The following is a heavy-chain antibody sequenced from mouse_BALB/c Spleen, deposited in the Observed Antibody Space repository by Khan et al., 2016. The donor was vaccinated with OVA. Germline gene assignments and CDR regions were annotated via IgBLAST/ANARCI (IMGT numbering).Heavy chain of an antibody. CDR3: ARSFITTASLDAMDY. Sequence: QVQLKQSGAELVRPGVSVKISCKGSGYTFSDYTIHWVKQSHAKSLEWIGVISTYYGDAKYNQKFKDKATMTVDKSSNTAYMALARLTSDDSAIYYCARSFITTASLDAMDYWGQGTSVTVSS. V-gene: IGHV1S137*01. J-gene: IGHJ4*01. CDR1: GYTFSDYT. D-gene: IGHD1-1*01. CDR2: ISTYYGDA.